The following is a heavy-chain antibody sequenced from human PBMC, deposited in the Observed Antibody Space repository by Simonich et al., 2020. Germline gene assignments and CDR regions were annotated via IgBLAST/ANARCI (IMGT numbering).Heavy chain of an antibody. J-gene: IGHJ2*01. CDR2: IYYSGST. CDR1: GGSISSYY. D-gene: IGHD3-3*01. Sequence: ESGPGLVKPSETLSLTFTVSGGSISSYYWSWIRQPPGKGLEWIGYIYYSGSTNYNPSLKSRVTISVDTSKNQFSRKLSSVTAADTDVYYCARRTTGITIFGVVTNYWYFDLWGRGTLVTVSS. V-gene: IGHV4-59*12. CDR3: ARRTTGITIFGVVTNYWYFDL.